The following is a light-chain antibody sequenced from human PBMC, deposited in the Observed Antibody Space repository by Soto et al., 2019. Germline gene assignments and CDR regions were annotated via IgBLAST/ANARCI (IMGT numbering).Light chain of an antibody. CDR1: SSDIDGYDY. CDR2: DVT. Sequence: QSVLTQPASVSGSPGQSITMSCTGASSDIDGYDYVSWYQHHPGEAPKLLIYDVTNRPSGVSNRFSASKSGNTASLTISGLQAEDEADYYCSSYPSRNTVVFGGGTKVTVL. J-gene: IGLJ2*01. CDR3: SSYPSRNTVV. V-gene: IGLV2-14*01.